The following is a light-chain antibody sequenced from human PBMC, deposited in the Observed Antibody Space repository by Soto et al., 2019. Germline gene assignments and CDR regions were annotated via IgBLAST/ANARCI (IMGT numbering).Light chain of an antibody. CDR1: QGIGDT. V-gene: IGKV3-15*01. CDR2: DTS. CDR3: QQYGGSPFT. J-gene: IGKJ3*01. Sequence: EVVMRQSPATLSVSPGEGATLSCMASQGIGDTLSWYQHKPGQTPRLLIYDTSTRATGVPTRFSGSWSGTDFALTISRLETDDSAVYYCQQYGGSPFTFGPGTKVDIK.